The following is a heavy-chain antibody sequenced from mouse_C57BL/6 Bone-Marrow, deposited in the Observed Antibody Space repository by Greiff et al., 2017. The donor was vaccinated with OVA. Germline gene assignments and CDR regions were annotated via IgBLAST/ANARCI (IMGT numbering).Heavy chain of an antibody. J-gene: IGHJ2*01. V-gene: IGHV1-19*01. CDR3: ARDYDGYCYFDY. CDR2: INPYNGGT. Sequence: VQLQQSGPVLVKPGASVKMSCKASGYTFTDYYMNWVKQSHGKSLEWIGVINPYNGGTSYNQKFKGKATLTVDKSSSTAYMELNSLTSEDSAVYYCARDYDGYCYFDYWGQGTTLTVSS. CDR1: GYTFTDYY. D-gene: IGHD2-3*01.